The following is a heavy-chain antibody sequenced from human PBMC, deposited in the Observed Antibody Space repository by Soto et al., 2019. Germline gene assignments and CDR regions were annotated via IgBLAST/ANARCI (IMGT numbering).Heavy chain of an antibody. CDR2: ILHTGHT. V-gene: IGHV4-4*02. Sequence: SETLSLTCGVSGDSFSSSNWWTWVRQPPGKGLEWIGDILHTGHTDYSPSLGNRVTISIDTSKKEFSLNLTSVTATDTAVYYCARDPDYCSGGSCHLGYWGQGTLVTVSS. D-gene: IGHD2-15*01. CDR1: GDSFSSSNW. J-gene: IGHJ4*02. CDR3: ARDPDYCSGGSCHLGY.